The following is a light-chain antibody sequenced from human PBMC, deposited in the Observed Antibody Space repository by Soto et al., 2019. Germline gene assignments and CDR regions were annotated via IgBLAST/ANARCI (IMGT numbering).Light chain of an antibody. CDR1: QSVLYSSNNNNY. CDR2: WAS. CDR3: QQYYSVPPHT. J-gene: IGKJ2*01. Sequence: DIVMTQSPDSLAVSLGERATINCKSSQSVLYSSNNNNYLAWYQQKPGQPPKLLIYWASTRESGVPDRFSGSGCGTDFTLTISNLQAEDVAVYYCQQYYSVPPHTFGQGTKLEIK. V-gene: IGKV4-1*01.